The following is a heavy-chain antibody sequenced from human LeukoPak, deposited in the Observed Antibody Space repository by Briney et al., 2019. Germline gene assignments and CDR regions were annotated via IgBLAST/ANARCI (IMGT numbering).Heavy chain of an antibody. D-gene: IGHD7-27*01. CDR3: ARDTGDPGYYYHGMDV. V-gene: IGHV3-33*08. CDR1: GFTFSSYA. Sequence: PGRSLRLSCAASGFTFSSYAMHWVRQAPGKGLECVAIIWFDGSNKSYADSVKGRFTVSRDNSKNTLYLQMNSLRAEDTAVYYCARDTGDPGYYYHGMDVWGQGTTVTVSS. J-gene: IGHJ6*02. CDR2: IWFDGSNK.